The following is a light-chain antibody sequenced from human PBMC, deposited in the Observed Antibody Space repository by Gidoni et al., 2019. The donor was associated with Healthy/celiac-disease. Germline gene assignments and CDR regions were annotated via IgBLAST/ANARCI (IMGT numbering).Light chain of an antibody. V-gene: IGKV3-20*01. Sequence: SVLTQSPGTLSLSPGQSATLSCRASQSIRSSQLAWYQQKPGQAPRPLLYGASSRATGIPDRFSGSGSGTAFTLTISRLEPEDFAVYYCQHFGNFGGGTKVE. J-gene: IGKJ4*01. CDR1: QSIRSSQ. CDR3: QHFGN. CDR2: GAS.